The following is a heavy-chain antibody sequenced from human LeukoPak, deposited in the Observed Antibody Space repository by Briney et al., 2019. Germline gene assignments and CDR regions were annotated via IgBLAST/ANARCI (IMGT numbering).Heavy chain of an antibody. CDR1: GGSISSYY. CDR3: ARVRSFSMSHPFDYFDY. Sequence: PSETLSLTCTVSGGSISSYYWSWIRQPAGKGLEWIGRIYTSGSTNYNPPLKSRVTMSVDTSKNQFSLKLSSVTAADTAVYYCARVRSFSMSHPFDYFDYWGQGTLVTVSS. V-gene: IGHV4-4*07. J-gene: IGHJ4*02. CDR2: IYTSGST. D-gene: IGHD3-22*01.